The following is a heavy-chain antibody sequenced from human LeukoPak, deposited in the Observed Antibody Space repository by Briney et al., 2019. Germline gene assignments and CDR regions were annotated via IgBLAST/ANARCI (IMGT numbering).Heavy chain of an antibody. CDR3: AKVPGGLVNLFDY. Sequence: GSSVKVSCKASGGTFSSYAISWVRQAPGQGLEWTGRIIPIFGTANYAQKFQGRVTITTDESTSTAYMELSSLRSEDTALYYCAKVPGGLVNLFDYWGQGTLVTVSS. V-gene: IGHV1-69*05. D-gene: IGHD3/OR15-3a*01. CDR1: GGTFSSYA. J-gene: IGHJ4*02. CDR2: IIPIFGTA.